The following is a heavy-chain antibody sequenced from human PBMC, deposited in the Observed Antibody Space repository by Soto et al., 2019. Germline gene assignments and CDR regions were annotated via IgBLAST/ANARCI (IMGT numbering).Heavy chain of an antibody. D-gene: IGHD6-13*01. CDR2: IYYSGST. CDR1: GGSISSGGYY. Sequence: QVQLQESGPGLVKPSQTLSLTCSVSGGSISSGGYYWSWIRQLPGKGLEWIGYIYYSGSTYYNPSLKSRISMSVDTSKNQFSLKLSSVTAADTAVYYCARAIWAAGSRIDCWGQGTLVTVSS. V-gene: IGHV4-31*03. CDR3: ARAIWAAGSRIDC. J-gene: IGHJ4*02.